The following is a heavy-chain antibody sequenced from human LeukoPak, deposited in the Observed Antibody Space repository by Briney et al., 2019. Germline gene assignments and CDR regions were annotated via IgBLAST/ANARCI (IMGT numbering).Heavy chain of an antibody. CDR1: ELTITNYW. J-gene: IGHJ5*02. CDR3: ARDRSPGWFGP. Sequence: GGSLRLSCAASELTITNYWMHWVRRAPGKGLVWVSRINSDGTSASYVDSVEGRFTISRDNAKNTLYLQMNSLRAEDTAVYYCARDRSPGWFGPWGQGTLVTVSS. CDR2: INSDGTSA. V-gene: IGHV3-74*01.